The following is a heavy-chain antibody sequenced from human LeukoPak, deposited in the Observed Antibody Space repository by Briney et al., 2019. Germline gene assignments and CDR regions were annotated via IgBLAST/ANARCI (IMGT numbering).Heavy chain of an antibody. CDR3: ARAKIVVVPHDEGRYFDY. CDR1: GGSISSGGYY. D-gene: IGHD3-22*01. Sequence: SETLSLTCTVSGGSISSGGYYWSWIRQHPGRGLEWIGYIYYSGSTYYNPSLKSRVTISVDTSKNQFSLKLSSVTAADTAVYYCARAKIVVVPHDEGRYFDYWGQGTLVTVSS. CDR2: IYYSGST. J-gene: IGHJ4*02. V-gene: IGHV4-31*03.